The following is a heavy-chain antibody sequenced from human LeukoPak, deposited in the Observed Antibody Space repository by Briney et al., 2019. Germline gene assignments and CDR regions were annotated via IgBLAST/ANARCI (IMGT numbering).Heavy chain of an antibody. CDR3: ARAPYDILTGYFLFDS. J-gene: IGHJ4*02. D-gene: IGHD3-9*01. Sequence: SETLSLTCAVSGSAVSSDDHFWSWIRQPPGRGLEWIGYIYHRGSTAYNPSLRSRVTVSLDKSRNQFSLNLYSVTAADTAVYYCARAPYDILTGYFLFDSWGQGTLITVSS. CDR2: IYHRGST. CDR1: GSAVSSDDHF. V-gene: IGHV4-30-2*01.